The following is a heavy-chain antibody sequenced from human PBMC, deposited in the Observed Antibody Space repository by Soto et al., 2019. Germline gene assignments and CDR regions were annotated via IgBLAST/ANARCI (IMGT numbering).Heavy chain of an antibody. CDR2: IHYNGNT. Sequence: SETLSLTCTVSGESISAYSWSWVRQPPGKGLEWIGNIHYNGNTKYSPSLKSRVTMSVDTSKNHFSLRLISVTAADTAVYYCARRWGRTFDYWGQGTLVTVS. CDR1: GESISAYS. V-gene: IGHV4-59*01. J-gene: IGHJ4*02. CDR3: ARRWGRTFDY. D-gene: IGHD7-27*01.